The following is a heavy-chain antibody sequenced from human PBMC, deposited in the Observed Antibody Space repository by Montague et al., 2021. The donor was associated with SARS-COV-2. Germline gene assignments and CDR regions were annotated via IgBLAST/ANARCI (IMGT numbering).Heavy chain of an antibody. CDR2: TYYSGST. D-gene: IGHD6-13*01. CDR3: ATQAGGFTSGSLDY. Sequence: SETLSLTCTVSGGSISSSTYYWGWIRQPPGKGLEWIANTYYSGSTYYNPSLKSRVTISVDTSRNQLSLKLSSVTAADTAIYYCATQAGGFTSGSLDYWGQGTLVTVSS. J-gene: IGHJ4*02. CDR1: GGSISSSTYY. V-gene: IGHV4-39*01.